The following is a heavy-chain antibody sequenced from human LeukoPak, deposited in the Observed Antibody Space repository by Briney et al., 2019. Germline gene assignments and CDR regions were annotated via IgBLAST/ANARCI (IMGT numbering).Heavy chain of an antibody. J-gene: IGHJ6*03. V-gene: IGHV3-7*01. Sequence: GGSLRLSCAASGFTVRDSYMSWVRQAPGKGLEWVANIKQDGSGKSYVDSLRGRFTISRDSAKNSLYLQMNSLRAEDTAVYYCARDNLWSGYLDYYYYYMDVWGKGTTVTVSS. CDR3: ARDNLWSGYLDYYYYYMDV. CDR1: GFTVRDSY. D-gene: IGHD3-3*01. CDR2: IKQDGSGK.